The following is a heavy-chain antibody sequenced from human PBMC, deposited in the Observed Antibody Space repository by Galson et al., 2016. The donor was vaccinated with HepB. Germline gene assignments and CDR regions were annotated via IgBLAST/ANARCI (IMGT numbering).Heavy chain of an antibody. CDR2: ISGSGSDT. CDR3: ATVPGWESGIYDH. Sequence: SLRLSCAVSGFTFSDFYMSWLRQAPGKGLEWLSYISGSGSDTIYADSLKGRLTISLDPAKNHISLNLTSVTAADTAVYYCATVPGWESGIYDHWGQGTLVSVSS. D-gene: IGHD1-26*01. CDR1: GFTFSDFY. J-gene: IGHJ4*02. V-gene: IGHV3-11*06.